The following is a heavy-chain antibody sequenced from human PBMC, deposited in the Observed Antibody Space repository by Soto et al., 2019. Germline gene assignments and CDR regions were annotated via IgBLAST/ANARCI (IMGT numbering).Heavy chain of an antibody. CDR3: ASPSYSSRASVGYYYGMDV. CDR1: GGTFSSYA. CDR2: IIPIFGTA. D-gene: IGHD6-19*01. J-gene: IGHJ6*02. V-gene: IGHV1-69*13. Sequence: SVKVSCKASGGTFSSYAISWVRQAPGQGLEWMGGIIPIFGTANYAQKFQGRVTITADESTSTAYMELSSLRSEDTAVYYCASPSYSSRASVGYYYGMDVWGQGTTVTVSS.